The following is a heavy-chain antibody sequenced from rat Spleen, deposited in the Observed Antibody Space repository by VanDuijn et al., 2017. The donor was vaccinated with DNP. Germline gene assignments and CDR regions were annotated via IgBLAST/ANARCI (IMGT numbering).Heavy chain of an antibody. D-gene: IGHD1-9*01. J-gene: IGHJ2*01. CDR2: INSAGST. CDR3: ARSGHYGYTFDY. Sequence: EVQLQESGPGLVKPSQSLSLTCSVTGFSITSNYWAWIRKFPGNKMEWMGYINSAGSTHYNPSLKSRISITRDTSKNQFFLQVNSVTTEDTATYYCARSGHYGYTFDYWGQGVMVTISS. CDR1: GFSITSNY. V-gene: IGHV3-3*01.